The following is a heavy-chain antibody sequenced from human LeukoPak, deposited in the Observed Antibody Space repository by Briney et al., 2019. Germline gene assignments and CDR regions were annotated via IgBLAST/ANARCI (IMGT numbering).Heavy chain of an antibody. V-gene: IGHV5-51*01. CDR1: GYTFINYW. D-gene: IGHD4-23*01. CDR3: ARPDDYGGKPSAFDI. J-gene: IGHJ3*02. CDR2: IYPGDSDT. Sequence: GESLKISCKGSGYTFINYWIGWVRQMPGKGLEWMGIIYPGDSDTRYSPSFQGQVTISADKSITTAYLQWNSLKASDTAMYYCARPDDYGGKPSAFDIWGQGTMVTVSS.